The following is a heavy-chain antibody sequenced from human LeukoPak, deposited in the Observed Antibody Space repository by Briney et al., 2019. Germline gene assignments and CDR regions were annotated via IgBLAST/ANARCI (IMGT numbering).Heavy chain of an antibody. Sequence: SETLSLTCTVSGGSINSSSYYWGWIRQPPGKGLEWIGSIYYSGSTYYNPSLKSRVTISVDTSKNQFSLKLSSVTAADTAVYYCARQGLSITGTTHFDYWGQGTLVTVSS. CDR3: ARQGLSITGTTHFDY. J-gene: IGHJ4*02. D-gene: IGHD1-7*01. V-gene: IGHV4-39*01. CDR2: IYYSGST. CDR1: GGSINSSSYY.